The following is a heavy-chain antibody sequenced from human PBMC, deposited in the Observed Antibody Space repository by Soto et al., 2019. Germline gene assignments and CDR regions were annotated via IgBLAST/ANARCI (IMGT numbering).Heavy chain of an antibody. V-gene: IGHV1-69*06. Sequence: SVKVSCKASGGTFSSYAISWVRQAPGQGLEWMGGIIPIFGTANYAQKFQGRVTITADKSTSTAYMELSSLRSEDTAVYYCADQGYCSGGSCSPSYYYCYGMEVWGQGTTGTVSS. CDR2: IIPIFGTA. J-gene: IGHJ6*02. D-gene: IGHD2-15*01. CDR1: GGTFSSYA. CDR3: ADQGYCSGGSCSPSYYYCYGMEV.